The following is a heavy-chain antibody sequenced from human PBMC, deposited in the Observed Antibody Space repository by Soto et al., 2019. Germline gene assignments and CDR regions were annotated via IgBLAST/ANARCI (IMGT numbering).Heavy chain of an antibody. CDR1: GGSISSYY. CDR3: ARDKGNYDFWSGYPYPYYYCMDV. D-gene: IGHD3-3*01. Sequence: PSETLSLTCTVSGGSISSYYWSWIRQPPGKGLEWIGYIYYSGSTNYNPSLKSRVTISVDTSKNQFSLKLSSVTAADTAVYYCARDKGNYDFWSGYPYPYYYCMDVWGKGTTVTVSS. J-gene: IGHJ6*03. V-gene: IGHV4-59*01. CDR2: IYYSGST.